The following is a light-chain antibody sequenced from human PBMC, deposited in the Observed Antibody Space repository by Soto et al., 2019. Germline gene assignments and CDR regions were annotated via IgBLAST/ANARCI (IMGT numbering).Light chain of an antibody. CDR1: HSVDSN. J-gene: IGKJ4*01. Sequence: EVVMTQSPGTLSVSTGEGATLSCRASHSVDSNLAWYQQKPGQAPRLLMYGAATRPSGIPDRFSGSGSGTEFSLTISSLQSEDFAVYYCQQYDSWPFTFGGGTKVEIK. CDR3: QQYDSWPFT. V-gene: IGKV3D-15*01. CDR2: GAA.